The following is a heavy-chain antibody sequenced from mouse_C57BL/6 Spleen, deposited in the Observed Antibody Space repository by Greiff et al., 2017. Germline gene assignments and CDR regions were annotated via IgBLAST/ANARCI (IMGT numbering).Heavy chain of an antibody. J-gene: IGHJ2*01. CDR2: ISDGGSYT. Sequence: EVMLVESGGGLVKPGGSLKLSCAASGFTFSSYAMSWVRQTPEKRLEWVATISDGGSYTYYPDNVKGRFTISRDNAKNNLYLQMSHLKSEDTAMYYCARDHSSGPFDYWGQGTTLTVSS. CDR3: ARDHSSGPFDY. V-gene: IGHV5-4*01. CDR1: GFTFSSYA. D-gene: IGHD3-2*02.